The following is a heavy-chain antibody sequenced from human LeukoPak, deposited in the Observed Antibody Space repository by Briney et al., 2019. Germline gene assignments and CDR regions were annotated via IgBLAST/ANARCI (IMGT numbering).Heavy chain of an antibody. V-gene: IGHV4-30-4*01. CDR1: GGSISSGDYY. CDR3: ARAYYYDSSGPNWFDP. D-gene: IGHD3-22*01. CDR2: IYYSGST. Sequence: SETLSLTCTVSGGSISSGDYYWSWIRQPPGKGLEWIGYIYYSGSTYYNPSLKSRVTISVDTSKNQFSLKLSSVTAADTAVYYCARAYYYDSSGPNWFDPWGQGTLSPSPQ. J-gene: IGHJ5*02.